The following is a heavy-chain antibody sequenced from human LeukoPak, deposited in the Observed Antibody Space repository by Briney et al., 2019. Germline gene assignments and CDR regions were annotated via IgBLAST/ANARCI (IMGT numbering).Heavy chain of an antibody. Sequence: GGSLRLSCAASGFTFSSYTMNWVRQAPRKGLEWVSSISSSSNYIYYSDSVKGRFTISRDDAKNSLFLQMNSLRAEDTAVYYCARGASAFYIWGQGTIVTVSS. J-gene: IGHJ3*02. CDR2: ISSSSNYI. CDR3: ARGASAFYI. D-gene: IGHD4/OR15-4a*01. V-gene: IGHV3-21*01. CDR1: GFTFSSYT.